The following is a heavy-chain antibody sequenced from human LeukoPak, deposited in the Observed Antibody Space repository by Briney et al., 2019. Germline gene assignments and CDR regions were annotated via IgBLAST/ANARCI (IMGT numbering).Heavy chain of an antibody. CDR1: GGSISSGGYY. CDR3: ARVQDSSGSRDFTDAFDI. Sequence: SQTLSLTCTVSGGSISSGGYYWSWIRQHPRKGLEWIGYIYYSGSTYYHPSLKSRVTISVDTSKNQFSLKLSSVTAADTAVYYCARVQDSSGSRDFTDAFDIWGQGTMVTVSS. D-gene: IGHD3-22*01. CDR2: IYYSGST. V-gene: IGHV4-31*03. J-gene: IGHJ3*02.